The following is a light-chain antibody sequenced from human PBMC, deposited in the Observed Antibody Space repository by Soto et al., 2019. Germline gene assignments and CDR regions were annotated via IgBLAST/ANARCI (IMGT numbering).Light chain of an antibody. J-gene: IGKJ4*02. V-gene: IGKV2-30*02. Sequence: DVLMTQSPLSLPVTLGQPASISCRSSQSLVHSDGNTYLNWFQQRPGKSPRRLLFNVSNRYSGVPYRFSDSGLATIVTLKISSVECENFGVYYCLQLSLRQHTVGGVTKL. CDR2: NVS. CDR3: LQLSLRQHT. CDR1: QSLVHSDGNTY.